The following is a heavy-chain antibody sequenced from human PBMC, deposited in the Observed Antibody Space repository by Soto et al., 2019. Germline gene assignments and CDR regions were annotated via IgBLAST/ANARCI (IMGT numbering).Heavy chain of an antibody. D-gene: IGHD3-9*01. CDR3: ARVLRYYDILTGYYRIPTSLDY. J-gene: IGHJ4*02. V-gene: IGHV4-31*03. Sequence: QVQLQESGPGLVKPSQTLSLTCTVSGGSISSGGYYWSWIRQHPGKGLEWIGYIYYSGSTYYNPSLKSRVTISVDTSKYQFALKLSSVTAADTAVYYCARVLRYYDILTGYYRIPTSLDYWGQGTLVTVSS. CDR2: IYYSGST. CDR1: GGSISSGGYY.